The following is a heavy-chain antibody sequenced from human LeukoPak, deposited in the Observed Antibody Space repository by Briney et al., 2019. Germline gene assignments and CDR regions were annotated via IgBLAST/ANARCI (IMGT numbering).Heavy chain of an antibody. V-gene: IGHV4-4*07. Sequence: SETLSLTCTVSGGSISSYYWSWIRQPAGKGLEWIGRIYTSGSTNYNPSLKSRVTMSVDTSKNQFSLKLSSVTAADTAVYYCARAADDWLLEELKYFDYWGQGTLVTVSS. CDR1: GGSISSYY. J-gene: IGHJ4*02. CDR3: ARAADDWLLEELKYFDY. D-gene: IGHD3-9*01. CDR2: IYTSGST.